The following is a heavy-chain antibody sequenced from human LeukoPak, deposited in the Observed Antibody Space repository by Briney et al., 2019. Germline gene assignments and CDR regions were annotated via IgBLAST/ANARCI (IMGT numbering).Heavy chain of an antibody. V-gene: IGHV4-61*02. Sequence: SETLSLTCTVSVGSLSSGGYYWSSIRQPAGTGLEWIGRIYTSGSTNYNPSLKSRVTISADTSKNQFSLKLSSVTAADTAVYYCARYARSWTSFDYWGQGTLVTVSS. J-gene: IGHJ4*02. CDR2: IYTSGST. D-gene: IGHD6-13*01. CDR1: VGSLSSGGYY. CDR3: ARYARSWTSFDY.